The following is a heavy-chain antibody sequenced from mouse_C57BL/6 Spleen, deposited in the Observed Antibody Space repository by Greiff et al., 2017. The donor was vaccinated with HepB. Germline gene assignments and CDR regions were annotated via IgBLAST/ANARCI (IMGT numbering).Heavy chain of an antibody. D-gene: IGHD1-1*01. Sequence: VQLQQSGPELVKPGASVKISCKASGYTFTDYYMHWVKQSHGKSLEWIGDINPNNGGTSYNQKFKGKATLTVDKSSSTAYMELRSLTSEDSAVYYCARNYYGGSYWYFDVWGTGTTVTVSS. CDR1: GYTFTDYY. CDR2: INPNNGGT. J-gene: IGHJ1*03. CDR3: ARNYYGGSYWYFDV. V-gene: IGHV1-26*01.